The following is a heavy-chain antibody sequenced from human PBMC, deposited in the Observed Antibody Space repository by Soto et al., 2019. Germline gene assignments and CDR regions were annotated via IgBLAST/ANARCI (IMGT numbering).Heavy chain of an antibody. D-gene: IGHD3-10*01. J-gene: IGHJ6*02. CDR1: GYSFTSYW. CDR3: AILRGRPIYYYGMDV. CDR2: IYPGDSDT. V-gene: IGHV5-51*01. Sequence: PGESLKISCKGSGYSFTSYWIGWVRQMPGKGLEWMGIIYPGDSDTRYSPSFQGQVTISADKSISTAYLQWSSLKASDTAMYYCAILRGRPIYYYGMDVWGQGTTVTVSS.